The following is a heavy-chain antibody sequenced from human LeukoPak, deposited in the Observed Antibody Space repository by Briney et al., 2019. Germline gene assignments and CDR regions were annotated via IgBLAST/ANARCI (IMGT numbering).Heavy chain of an antibody. D-gene: IGHD7-27*01. CDR1: GGFISSYY. CDR3: ARQGNWGAGGYYFDY. V-gene: IGHV4-59*08. CDR2: IYYSGST. Sequence: SETLSLTCTVSGGFISSYYWSWIRQPPGKGLEWIGYIYYSGSTNYNPSLKSRVTISVDTSKNQFSLKLSSVTAADTAVYYCARQGNWGAGGYYFDYWGQGTLVTVSS. J-gene: IGHJ4*02.